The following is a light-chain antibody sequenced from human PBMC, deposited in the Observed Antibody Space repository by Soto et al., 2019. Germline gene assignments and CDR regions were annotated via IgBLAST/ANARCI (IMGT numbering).Light chain of an antibody. V-gene: IGKV1-12*01. CDR1: QGISRW. CDR3: LQAQSFPIT. J-gene: IGKJ5*01. CDR2: TAS. Sequence: DIQMTQCPSSGSASVGDGVTITCRSSQGISRWLAWYQQKPGKAPRLLIYTASNLQSGVPSRFSGSGSGKDFTLTISSLQPEDFATYYCLQAQSFPITLGQGTRLEIK.